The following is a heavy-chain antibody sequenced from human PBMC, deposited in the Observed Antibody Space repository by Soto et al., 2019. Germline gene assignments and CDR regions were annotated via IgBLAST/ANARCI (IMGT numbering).Heavy chain of an antibody. CDR2: IYYSGST. CDR1: GGSIGSYY. Sequence: SSETLSVTCAVSGGSIGSYYWSWIRQPPGKGLEWIGYIYYSGSTNYNPSLKSRVTISVDTSKNQFSLKLSSVTAADTAVYYCARGACRQIDYWGQGTLVTVSS. CDR3: ARGACRQIDY. V-gene: IGHV4-59*08. J-gene: IGHJ4*02.